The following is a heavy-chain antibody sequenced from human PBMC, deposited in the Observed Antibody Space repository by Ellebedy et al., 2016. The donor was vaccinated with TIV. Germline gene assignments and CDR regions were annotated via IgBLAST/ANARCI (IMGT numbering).Heavy chain of an antibody. J-gene: IGHJ4*02. CDR1: GYDFISYG. CDR2: TSPFNDNT. V-gene: IGHV1-18*01. Sequence: AASVKVSCKASGYDFISYGIAWVRRAPGQGLEWMGWTSPFNDNTDYAQNFQGRVTMTTDTSTKIAYMELRNLRSEDTAVYYCARDDGYSSDYWGQGTLVTVSS. CDR3: ARDDGYSSDY.